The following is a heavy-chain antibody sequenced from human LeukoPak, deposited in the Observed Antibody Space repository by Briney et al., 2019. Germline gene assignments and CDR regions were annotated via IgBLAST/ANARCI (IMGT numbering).Heavy chain of an antibody. J-gene: IGHJ4*02. V-gene: IGHV5-51*01. CDR3: ARRPIYSFDSSGYSAIIFDY. Sequence: GESLKISCKGSGYSFTSYWIGWVRQMPGKGLEWMGIIYPGDSDTKYSPSFQGQVTISADKSISTAYLQWSSLKASDTAMYYCARRPIYSFDSSGYSAIIFDYWGQGTLVTVSS. CDR2: IYPGDSDT. D-gene: IGHD3-22*01. CDR1: GYSFTSYW.